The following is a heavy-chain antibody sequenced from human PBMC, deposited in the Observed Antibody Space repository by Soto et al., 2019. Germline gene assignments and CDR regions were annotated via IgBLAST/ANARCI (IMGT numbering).Heavy chain of an antibody. J-gene: IGHJ4*02. CDR2: IYWNDDK. V-gene: IGHV2-5*01. CDR1: GFSLSTSGVG. Sequence: SGPTLVNPTQTLTLTCTFSGFSLSTSGVGVGWIRQPPGKALEWLALIYWNDDKRYSPSLKSRLTITKDTSKNQVVLTMTNMDPVDTATYYCAHRGYYDSSGYYPLDHWGQGTLVTVSS. CDR3: AHRGYYDSSGYYPLDH. D-gene: IGHD3-22*01.